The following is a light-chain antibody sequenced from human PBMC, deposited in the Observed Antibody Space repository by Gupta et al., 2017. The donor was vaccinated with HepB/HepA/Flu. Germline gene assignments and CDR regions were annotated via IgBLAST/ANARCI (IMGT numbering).Light chain of an antibody. Sequence: DIQMNQYPSTLSASVGDRVTLTCRASQSISSWLAWYQQKPGKAPKLLIYKASSLESGVPSRFSGSGSGTEFTLTISSLQPDDFATYYCQQYNGYPLTFGGGTKVEIK. CDR3: QQYNGYPLT. CDR1: QSISSW. J-gene: IGKJ4*01. V-gene: IGKV1-5*03. CDR2: KAS.